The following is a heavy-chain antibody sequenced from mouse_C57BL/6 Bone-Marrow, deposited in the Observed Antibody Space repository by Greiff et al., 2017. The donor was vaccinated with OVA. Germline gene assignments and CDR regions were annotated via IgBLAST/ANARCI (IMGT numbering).Heavy chain of an antibody. CDR1: GYTFTDYE. CDR2: IDPETGGT. CDR3: TRREYYYGSSRYWYFDV. V-gene: IGHV1-15*01. J-gene: IGHJ1*03. Sequence: VQLQESGAELVRPGASVTLSCKASGYTFTDYEMHWVKQTPVHGLEWIGAIDPETGGTAYNQKFKGKAILTADKSSSTAYMELRSLTSEDSAVYYCTRREYYYGSSRYWYFDVWGTGTTVTVSS. D-gene: IGHD1-1*01.